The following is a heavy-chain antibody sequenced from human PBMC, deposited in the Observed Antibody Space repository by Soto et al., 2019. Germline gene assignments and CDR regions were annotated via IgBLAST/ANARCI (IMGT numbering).Heavy chain of an antibody. D-gene: IGHD6-13*01. V-gene: IGHV3-33*01. CDR2: IWYDGSNK. CDR1: GFTFSSYG. Sequence: GGSLRLSCAASGFTFSSYGMHWVRQAPGKGLEWVAVIWYDGSNKYYAHSVKGRFTISRDNSKNTLYLQMNSLRAEDTAVYYCATVRAAALSGYGMDVWGQGTTVTVSS. CDR3: ATVRAAALSGYGMDV. J-gene: IGHJ6*02.